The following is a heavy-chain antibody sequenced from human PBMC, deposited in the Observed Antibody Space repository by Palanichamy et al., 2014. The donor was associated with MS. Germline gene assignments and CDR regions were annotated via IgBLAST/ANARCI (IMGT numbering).Heavy chain of an antibody. CDR3: ARADNAKGYCSGSSCYYYFDY. D-gene: IGHD2-15*01. CDR1: GFTFSNYG. V-gene: IGHV3-21*01. CDR2: ISSGGGYI. Sequence: SGGGPGSRPGGSRRDSPVQPLGFTFSNYGMNWVRQAPGKGLEWVASISSGGGYIFYADSVKGRFTISRDNAKHSLYLQMNSLRAEDTAVYSCARADNAKGYCSGSSCYYYFDYWGQGTLVTVSS. J-gene: IGHJ4*02.